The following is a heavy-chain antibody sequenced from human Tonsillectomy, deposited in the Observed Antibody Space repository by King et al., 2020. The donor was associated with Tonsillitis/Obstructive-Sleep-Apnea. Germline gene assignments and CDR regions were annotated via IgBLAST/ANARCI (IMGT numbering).Heavy chain of an antibody. J-gene: IGHJ3*02. D-gene: IGHD3-10*01. V-gene: IGHV3-53*01. CDR1: GFTVSSNY. Sequence: QLVQSGGGLIQPGGSLRLSCAASGFTVSSNYMSWVRQAPGKGLEWVSVIYSGGSTYYADSVKGRFTISRDNSKNTLYLQMNSLRAEDTAVYYCASAASMVRGVGDAFDIWGQGTMVTVSS. CDR3: ASAASMVRGVGDAFDI. CDR2: IYSGGST.